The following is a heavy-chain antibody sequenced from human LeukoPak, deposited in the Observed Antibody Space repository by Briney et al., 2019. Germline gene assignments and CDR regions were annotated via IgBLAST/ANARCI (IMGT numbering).Heavy chain of an antibody. CDR1: GGSITSSKW. J-gene: IGHJ3*02. Sequence: SETLSLTCAVSGGSITSSKWWTWVRQPPGKGLEWIGESYHSGSTNYNPSLKSRVTISVDKSKKQFSLKLSSVTAADTAVYYCARLSPDGFDIWGQGTMVTVSS. CDR2: SYHSGST. V-gene: IGHV4-4*02. D-gene: IGHD2/OR15-2a*01. CDR3: ARLSPDGFDI.